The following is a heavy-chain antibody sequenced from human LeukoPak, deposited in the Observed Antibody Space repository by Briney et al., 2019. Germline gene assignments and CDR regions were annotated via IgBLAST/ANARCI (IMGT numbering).Heavy chain of an antibody. CDR3: ARSHCSSTSCYPTYYYYYYYMDV. Sequence: PSQTLSLTCTVSGGSISSGGYYWSWIRQHPGKGLEWIGYIYYSGSTYYNPSLKSRVTISVDTSKNQFSLKLSSVTAADTAVYYCARSHCSSTSCYPTYYYYYYYMDVWGKGTTVTVSS. V-gene: IGHV4-31*03. D-gene: IGHD2-2*01. CDR1: GGSISSGGYY. J-gene: IGHJ6*03. CDR2: IYYSGST.